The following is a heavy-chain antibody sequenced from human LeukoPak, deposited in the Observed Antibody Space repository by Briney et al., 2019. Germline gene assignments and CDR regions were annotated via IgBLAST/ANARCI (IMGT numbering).Heavy chain of an antibody. CDR3: ARGGDILTGYSHPFDY. CDR1: GFTVSSNY. D-gene: IGHD3-9*01. CDR2: IYSGGST. V-gene: IGHV3-66*01. J-gene: IGHJ4*02. Sequence: GGSLRPSCAASGFTVSSNYMSWVRQAPGKGLEWVSVIYSGGSTYYADSVKGRFTISRDNSKNTLYLQMKSLRAEDMAVYYCARGGDILTGYSHPFDYWGQGTLVTVSS.